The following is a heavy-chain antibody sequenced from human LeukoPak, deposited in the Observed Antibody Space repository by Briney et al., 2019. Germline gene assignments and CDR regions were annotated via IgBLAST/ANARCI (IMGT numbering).Heavy chain of an antibody. CDR3: ARATVVTPDY. CDR2: IKQDGSEK. CDR1: GFTLSSYW. J-gene: IGHJ4*02. V-gene: IGHV3-7*04. D-gene: IGHD4-23*01. Sequence: GGSLRLSCVASGFTLSSYWMSWVRQAPGKGLECVANIKQDGSEKYYVDSVKGRFTISRDNAKNSLFLQMNSLRAEDTAMYYCARATVVTPDYWGQGTLVTVSS.